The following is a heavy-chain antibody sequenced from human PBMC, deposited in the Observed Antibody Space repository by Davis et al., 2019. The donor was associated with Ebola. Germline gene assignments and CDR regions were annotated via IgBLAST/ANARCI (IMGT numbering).Heavy chain of an antibody. J-gene: IGHJ6*02. CDR1: GGSISSYY. Sequence: MPSETLSLTCSVSGGSISSYYWSWIRQPPEKGLEWIGNIYSSGSTNYNPSLKSRVTISVDTSKNQFSLKLSSVTAADTAVYYCARGGRDGYNYYYYYYGMDVWGQGTTVTVSS. V-gene: IGHV4-59*01. CDR3: ARGGRDGYNYYYYYYGMDV. D-gene: IGHD5-24*01. CDR2: IYSSGST.